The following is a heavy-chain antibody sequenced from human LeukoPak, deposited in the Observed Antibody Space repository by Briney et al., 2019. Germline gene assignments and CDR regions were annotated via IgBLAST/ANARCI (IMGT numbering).Heavy chain of an antibody. Sequence: GGSLRLSCAASGFTFRSSWIHWVRQVPGKGLVWVSRINSDGSTTNYADSVKGRFTISRDNAKNTLYLQMDSLRAEDTAVYYCARGEWELLMVIGYYWGQGTLVTVSS. CDR1: GFTFRSSW. CDR3: ARGEWELLMVIGYY. D-gene: IGHD1-26*01. CDR2: INSDGSTT. J-gene: IGHJ4*02. V-gene: IGHV3-74*01.